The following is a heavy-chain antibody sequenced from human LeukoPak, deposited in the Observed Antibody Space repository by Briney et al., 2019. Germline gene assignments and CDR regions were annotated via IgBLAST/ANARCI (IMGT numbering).Heavy chain of an antibody. D-gene: IGHD5-12*01. J-gene: IGHJ6*02. CDR2: IYHSGST. CDR1: GGSISSSNW. V-gene: IGHV4-4*02. CDR3: ANGATGHYYYYYGMDV. Sequence: SGTLSLTCAVSGGSISSSNWWSWVRQPPGKGLEWIGEIYHSGSTNYNPSLKSRVTISVDKSKNQFSLKLSSVTAADTAVYYCANGATGHYYYYYGMDVWGQGTTVTVSS.